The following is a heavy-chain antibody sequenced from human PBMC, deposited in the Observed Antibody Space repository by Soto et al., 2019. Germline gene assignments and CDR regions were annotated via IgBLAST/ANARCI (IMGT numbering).Heavy chain of an antibody. CDR3: ATATSSWTINDY. CDR2: IHYSGIT. J-gene: IGHJ4*02. Sequence: PSETLSLTCTVSGGSISSYYWSWIRQPPGKGLEWIGYIHYSGITNYNPSLKSRVTISVDTSKSQFSLRLSSVTAADTAVYYCATATSSWTINDYWGQGTLVTVSS. V-gene: IGHV4-59*01. D-gene: IGHD6-13*01. CDR1: GGSISSYY.